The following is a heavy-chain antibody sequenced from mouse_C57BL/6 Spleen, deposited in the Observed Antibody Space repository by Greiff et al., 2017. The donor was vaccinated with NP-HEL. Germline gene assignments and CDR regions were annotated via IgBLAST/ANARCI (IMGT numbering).Heavy chain of an antibody. J-gene: IGHJ4*01. CDR3: ARKVYYDYDERYYYAMDY. Sequence: QVQLQQSGPGLVAPSQSLSITCTVSGFSLTSYAISWVRQPPGKGLEWLGVIWTGGGTNYNSALKSRLSISKDNSTSQVFLKMNSLQTDDTARYYCARKVYYDYDERYYYAMDYWGQGTSVTVSS. V-gene: IGHV2-9-1*01. CDR2: IWTGGGT. CDR1: GFSLTSYA. D-gene: IGHD2-4*01.